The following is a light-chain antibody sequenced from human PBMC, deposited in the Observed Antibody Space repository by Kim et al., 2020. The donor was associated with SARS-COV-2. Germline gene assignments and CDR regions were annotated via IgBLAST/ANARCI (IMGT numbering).Light chain of an antibody. CDR1: SSDVGSYNL. V-gene: IGLV2-23*02. Sequence: QSALTQPASVSGSPGQSITISCTGTSSDVGSYNLVSWYQQHPGKAPKLIIYEVSKRPSGLSNRFSGSKSGNTASLTISGLQAEDETDYYCCSYAGSNTWVFGGGTKLTVL. CDR3: CSYAGSNTWV. J-gene: IGLJ3*02. CDR2: EVS.